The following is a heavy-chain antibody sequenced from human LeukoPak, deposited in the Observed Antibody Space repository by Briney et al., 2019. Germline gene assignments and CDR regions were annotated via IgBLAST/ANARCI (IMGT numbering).Heavy chain of an antibody. CDR1: GFTFSSYW. J-gene: IGHJ4*02. Sequence: GGSLRLSCAASGFTFSSYWMHWGRQAPGKGLVWVSRINSDGSSTSYADSVKGRFTISRDNAKNTLYLQMNSLRAEDTAVYYCARGTPRYCSGGSCYRLDYWGQGTLVTVSS. V-gene: IGHV3-74*01. CDR3: ARGTPRYCSGGSCYRLDY. CDR2: INSDGSST. D-gene: IGHD2-15*01.